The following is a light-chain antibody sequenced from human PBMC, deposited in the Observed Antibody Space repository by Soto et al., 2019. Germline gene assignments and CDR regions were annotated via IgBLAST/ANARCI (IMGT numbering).Light chain of an antibody. Sequence: QSVLTQPPSASGTPGQRVTISCSGSISNIGGNTVNWYQQLPGTAPKLLMYTNNQRPSGVPDRFSGSKSGTAASLAISGLQSEDVVDYYCAAWDDSLNGVVFGGGTMLTVL. J-gene: IGLJ2*01. CDR2: TNN. CDR3: AAWDDSLNGVV. V-gene: IGLV1-44*01. CDR1: ISNIGGNT.